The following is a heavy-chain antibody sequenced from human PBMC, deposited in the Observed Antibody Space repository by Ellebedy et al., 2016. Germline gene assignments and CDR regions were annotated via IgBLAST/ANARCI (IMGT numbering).Heavy chain of an antibody. V-gene: IGHV3-23*01. CDR3: AKDHFGLS. D-gene: IGHD3-3*01. J-gene: IGHJ5*02. CDR2: ISGSGGST. CDR1: GFTFSTSW. Sequence: GESLKISXVVSGFTFSTSWMSWVRQAPGKGLEWVSAISGSGGSTYYADSVKGRFTISRDNSKNTLYLQMNSLRAEDTAVYYCAKDHFGLSWGQGTLVTVSS.